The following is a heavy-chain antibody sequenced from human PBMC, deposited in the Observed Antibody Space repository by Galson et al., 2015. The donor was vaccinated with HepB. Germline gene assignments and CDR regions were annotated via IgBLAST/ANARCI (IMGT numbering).Heavy chain of an antibody. J-gene: IGHJ4*02. CDR3: ARDRPRRYYYDSSGYQELEN. CDR2: IIPIFGTA. Sequence: SVKVSCKASGGTFSSYAISWVRQAPGQGLEWMGGIIPIFGTANYAQKFQGRVTITADESTSTAYMELSSLRSEDTAVYYCARDRPRRYYYDSSGYQELENWGQGTLVTVSS. V-gene: IGHV1-69*13. CDR1: GGTFSSYA. D-gene: IGHD3-22*01.